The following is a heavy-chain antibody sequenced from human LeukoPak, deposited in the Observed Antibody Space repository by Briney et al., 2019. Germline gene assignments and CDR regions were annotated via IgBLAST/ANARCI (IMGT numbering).Heavy chain of an antibody. Sequence: SETLSLTCTVSGGSINTYYWSWIRQPSGKGLEWIGYIHYSGSTNHNPSLKSRVTISLDTSKNQFSLGLRSVTAADTAVYYCAGGLRYFAAWGQGTLVTVSS. V-gene: IGHV4-59*01. CDR2: IHYSGST. CDR3: AGGLRYFAA. D-gene: IGHD3-9*01. J-gene: IGHJ5*02. CDR1: GGSINTYY.